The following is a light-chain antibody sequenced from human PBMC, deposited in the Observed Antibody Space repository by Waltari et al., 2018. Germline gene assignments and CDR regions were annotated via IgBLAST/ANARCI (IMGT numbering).Light chain of an antibody. Sequence: SYELTQPPSVPVSPGPTASITCSAHELGITFVCWYQQKPGQAPLLIIHQKARRPSGIPGQFSGANSGNTATLTISGTQAMDEADYYCQAWDRGTWGVFGGGTRLTVL. CDR1: ELGITF. V-gene: IGLV3-1*01. CDR2: QKA. J-gene: IGLJ2*01. CDR3: QAWDRGTWGV.